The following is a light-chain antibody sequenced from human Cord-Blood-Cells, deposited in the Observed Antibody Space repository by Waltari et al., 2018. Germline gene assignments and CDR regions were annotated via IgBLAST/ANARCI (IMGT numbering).Light chain of an antibody. V-gene: IGLV2-14*01. CDR2: EVS. J-gene: IGLJ1*01. Sequence: QSALTQPTSVSGSPGQTITLSGTGTSSEDGGYNYVSWYQQHPGKAPKLMIYEVSNRPSGVSNRFSGSKSGNTASLTISGLQADDEADYYCSSYTSSSTLVFGTGTKVTVL. CDR3: SSYTSSSTLV. CDR1: SSEDGGYNY.